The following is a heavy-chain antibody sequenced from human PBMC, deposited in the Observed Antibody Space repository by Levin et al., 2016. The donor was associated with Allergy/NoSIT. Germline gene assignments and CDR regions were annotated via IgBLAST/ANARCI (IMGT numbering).Heavy chain of an antibody. D-gene: IGHD2-2*01. CDR2: ITTGGDST. V-gene: IGHV3-23*01. CDR3: AKGGTSWYGDY. CDR1: GFTFNNYA. Sequence: GGSLRLSCAASGFTFNNYAMSWVRQAPGKGLEWVSLITTGGDSTYYTDSVKGRFTISRDNSKNTLFLQMNSLRVEDTAIYYCAKGGTSWYGDYWGQGTLVTVSS. J-gene: IGHJ4*02.